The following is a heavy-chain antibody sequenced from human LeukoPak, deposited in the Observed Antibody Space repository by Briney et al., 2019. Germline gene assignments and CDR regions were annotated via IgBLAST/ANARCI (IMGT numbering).Heavy chain of an antibody. Sequence: PGGSLRLSCAASGFTFSNHWMSWVRQAPGKGLEWVASITPDGSGDHHMDSVKGRFTVSRDNAENSLYLQMNSLGAEDAAIYYCARLMGTVTTYDYWGQGTLVTVSS. J-gene: IGHJ4*02. D-gene: IGHD1-7*01. CDR1: GFTFSNHW. CDR2: ITPDGSGD. CDR3: ARLMGTVTTYDY. V-gene: IGHV3-7*01.